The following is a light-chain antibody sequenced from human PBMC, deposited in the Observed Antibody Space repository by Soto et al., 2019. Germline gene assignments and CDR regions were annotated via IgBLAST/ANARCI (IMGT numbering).Light chain of an antibody. J-gene: IGKJ4*01. CDR2: GAS. Sequence: IVLTQSPCTPPLSHGERATLSCRAIQSVSSSYLAWYQQKPGQAPRLLIYGASSRATGIPARFSGSGSGTEFNLTISSLQSEDFAVYFCQQYDDWLRLTFGGGTKVDIK. CDR3: QQYDDWLRLT. V-gene: IGKV3-20*01. CDR1: QSVSSSY.